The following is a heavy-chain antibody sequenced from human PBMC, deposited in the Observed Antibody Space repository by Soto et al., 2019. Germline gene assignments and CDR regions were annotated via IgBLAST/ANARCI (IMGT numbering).Heavy chain of an antibody. V-gene: IGHV1-18*01. CDR2: ISPYKGNT. CDR1: GYTFSSIG. Sequence: QIQLVQSGAEVKKPGASVKVSCKASGYTFSSIGISWVRQAPGQGLEWMGWISPYKGNTHYAQGLQGRVPMTTDTSTSTAYRELRSLRADDTAVYYCARDLDASGSYYTAYWGQGTLVTVSS. CDR3: ARDLDASGSYYTAY. J-gene: IGHJ4*02. D-gene: IGHD3-10*01.